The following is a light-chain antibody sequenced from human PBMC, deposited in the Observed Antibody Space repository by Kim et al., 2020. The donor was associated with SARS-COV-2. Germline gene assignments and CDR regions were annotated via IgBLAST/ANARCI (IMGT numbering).Light chain of an antibody. J-gene: IGKJ3*01. CDR3: QQLNSYPPVT. V-gene: IGKV1-9*01. Sequence: DIQMTQSPSSVSASVGDRVTITCRASQGIRTYLAWYQQKPGKTPNLLIYAASTLQSGVPSRFSGSGSGTEFTLTISSLQPEDFATYYCQQLNSYPPVTFGPGTKVDIK. CDR2: AAS. CDR1: QGIRTY.